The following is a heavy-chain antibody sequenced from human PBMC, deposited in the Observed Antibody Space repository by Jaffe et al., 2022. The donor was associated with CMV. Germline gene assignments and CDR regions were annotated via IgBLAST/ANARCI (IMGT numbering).Heavy chain of an antibody. D-gene: IGHD1-26*01. Sequence: EVQLVESGGGLVKPGGSLRLSCAASGFTFSSYSMNWVRQAPGKGLEWVSSISSSSSYIYYADSVKGRFTISRDNAKNSLYLQMNSLRAEDTAVYYCARDIMGWVGATGSDYWGQGTLVTVSS. CDR3: ARDIMGWVGATGSDY. CDR2: ISSSSSYI. CDR1: GFTFSSYS. V-gene: IGHV3-21*01. J-gene: IGHJ4*02.